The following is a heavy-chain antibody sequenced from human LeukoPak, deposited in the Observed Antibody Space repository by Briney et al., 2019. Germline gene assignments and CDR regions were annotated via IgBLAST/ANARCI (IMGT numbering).Heavy chain of an antibody. CDR3: AKDRFPYGSGSESHFDY. CDR2: IKNKANSYTT. Sequence: GGSLRLSCAASGFTFSDHYMDWVRQAPGKGLEWVGRIKNKANSYTTEYAASVKGRFTISRDDSKNSLYLQMNSLKTEDTAVYYCAKDRFPYGSGSESHFDYWGQGTLVTVSS. CDR1: GFTFSDHY. J-gene: IGHJ4*02. V-gene: IGHV3-72*01. D-gene: IGHD3-10*01.